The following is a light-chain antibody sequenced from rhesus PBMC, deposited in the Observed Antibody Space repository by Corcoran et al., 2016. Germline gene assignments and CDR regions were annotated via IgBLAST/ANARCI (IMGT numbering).Light chain of an antibody. Sequence: DIQMTQSPSSLSVSVGDRVTITCRASQGISNWLSWYQHKPGEAPKLLIYRASNLETGVPSRFSGSGYRTDFSITISSLQSEDIATYYCQQHENSPYSFGQGTKVEIK. CDR3: QQHENSPYS. CDR1: QGISNW. V-gene: IGKV1-69*01. J-gene: IGKJ2*01. CDR2: RAS.